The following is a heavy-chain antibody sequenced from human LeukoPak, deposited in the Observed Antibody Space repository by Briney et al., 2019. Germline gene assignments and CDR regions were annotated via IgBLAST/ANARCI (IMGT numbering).Heavy chain of an antibody. D-gene: IGHD4-17*01. CDR2: ISSSGGST. J-gene: IGHJ4*02. Sequence: GGSLRLSCAASGFTFSSYAMSWVRQAAGKGLEWVSSISSSGGSTYYADSVKGRFTISRDYFKNTLFLQMNSLRAEDTAVYYCAKDLYTYGTPPLDYWGQGTLVTVSS. CDR3: AKDLYTYGTPPLDY. V-gene: IGHV3-23*01. CDR1: GFTFSSYA.